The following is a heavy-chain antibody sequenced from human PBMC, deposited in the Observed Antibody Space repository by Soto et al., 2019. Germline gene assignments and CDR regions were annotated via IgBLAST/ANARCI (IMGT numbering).Heavy chain of an antibody. CDR3: ARGYYYDSSGNLAY. CDR1: GYTFTAYY. J-gene: IGHJ4*02. Sequence: ASVKVFCKASGYTFTAYYIHWVRQAPGQGLEWMGWINPHNGGTNYAQKFQGRVTMTRDTSISTAYMELSRLRSDDTAVYYCARGYYYDSSGNLAYWGQGTLVTVSS. CDR2: INPHNGGT. D-gene: IGHD3-22*01. V-gene: IGHV1-2*02.